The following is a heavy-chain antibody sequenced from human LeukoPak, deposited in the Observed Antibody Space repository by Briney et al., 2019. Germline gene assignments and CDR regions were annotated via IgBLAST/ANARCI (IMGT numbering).Heavy chain of an antibody. CDR3: ARVVAAAGIPFDY. V-gene: IGHV7-4-1*02. J-gene: IGHJ4*02. Sequence: ASVKASCKASGYTFTSYAMNWVRQAPGQGLEWMGWINTNTGNPTYAQGFTGRFVFSLDTSVSTAYLQVSSLKAEDTAVYYCARVVAAAGIPFDYWGQGTLVTVSS. CDR1: GYTFTSYA. D-gene: IGHD6-25*01. CDR2: INTNTGNP.